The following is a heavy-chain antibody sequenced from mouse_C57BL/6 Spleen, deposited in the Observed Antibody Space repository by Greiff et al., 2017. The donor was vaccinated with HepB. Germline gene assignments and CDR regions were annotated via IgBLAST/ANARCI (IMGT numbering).Heavy chain of an antibody. D-gene: IGHD3-2*02. Sequence: QVQLQQSGAELVRPGTSVKVSCKASGYAFTNYLIEWVKQRPGQGLEWIGVINPGSGGTNYNEKFKGKATLTADKSSSTAYMQLSSLTSEESAVYFCAIRDYYAMDYWGQGTSVTVSS. V-gene: IGHV1-54*01. CDR1: GYAFTNYL. CDR2: INPGSGGT. J-gene: IGHJ4*01. CDR3: AIRDYYAMDY.